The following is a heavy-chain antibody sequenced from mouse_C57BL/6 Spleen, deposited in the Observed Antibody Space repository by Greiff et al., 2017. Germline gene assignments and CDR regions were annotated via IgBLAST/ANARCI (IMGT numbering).Heavy chain of an antibody. V-gene: IGHV3-6*01. J-gene: IGHJ2*01. CDR3: AREGYYGNYLDY. CDR1: GYSITSGYY. Sequence: EVKLMESGPGLVKPSQSLSLSCSVSGYSITSGYYWNWIRQFPGNKLEWMGYISYDGSNNYNPSLKNRISITRDTSTNQFFLKLSSVTTEDTATYYCAREGYYGNYLDYWGQGTTLTVSS. D-gene: IGHD2-1*01. CDR2: ISYDGSN.